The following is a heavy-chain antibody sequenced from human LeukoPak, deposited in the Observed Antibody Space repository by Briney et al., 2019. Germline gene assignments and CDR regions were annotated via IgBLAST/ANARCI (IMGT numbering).Heavy chain of an antibody. CDR3: AKDQPGIAAAGTLCFDY. D-gene: IGHD6-13*01. CDR1: GFTFSSYS. V-gene: IGHV3-48*01. J-gene: IGHJ4*02. Sequence: PGGSLRLSCAASGFTFSSYSMNWVRQAPGKGLEWVSYISSSSSTIYYADSVKGRFTISRDNSKNTLYLQMNSLRAEDTAVYYCAKDQPGIAAAGTLCFDYWGQGTLVTVSS. CDR2: ISSSSSTI.